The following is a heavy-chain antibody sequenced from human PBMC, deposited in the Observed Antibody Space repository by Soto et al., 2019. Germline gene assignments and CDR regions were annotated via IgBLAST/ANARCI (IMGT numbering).Heavy chain of an antibody. CDR1: GFTVSSNY. J-gene: IGHJ4*02. V-gene: IGHV3-66*01. CDR2: IYSGGST. CDR3: AREVIAAAGAFFDY. Sequence: EVLLVESGGGLVQPGGSLRPSCAASGFTVSSNYMSWVRQAPGKGLEWVSVIYSGGSTYYADSVKGRFTISRDNSRNTLYLQMNSLRAEDTAVYYCAREVIAAAGAFFDYWGQGTLVTVSS. D-gene: IGHD6-13*01.